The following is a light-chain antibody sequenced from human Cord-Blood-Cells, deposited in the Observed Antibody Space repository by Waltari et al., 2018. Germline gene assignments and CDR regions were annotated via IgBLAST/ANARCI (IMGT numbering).Light chain of an antibody. CDR2: DVS. Sequence: QSALTQPRSVSGSPGQSVTISCTGTSSDVGGYNYVSWYQQPPGKAPKLMIYDVSKRPSGVPDRFSGSKSGNTASLTISGLQAEDEADYYCCSYAGSYTFAVFGGGTKLTVL. J-gene: IGLJ3*02. CDR1: SSDVGGYNY. CDR3: CSYAGSYTFAV. V-gene: IGLV2-11*01.